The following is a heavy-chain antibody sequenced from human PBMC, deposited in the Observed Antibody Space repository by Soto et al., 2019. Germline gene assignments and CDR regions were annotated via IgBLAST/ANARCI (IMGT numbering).Heavy chain of an antibody. CDR2: IYPGDSET. D-gene: IGHD2-15*01. V-gene: IGHV5-51*01. CDR1: RYNFVTYC. Sequence: PVDSQTISSTVARYNFVTYCGLWMRPLHGNGLEWMGAIYPGDSETRYSPSFEGQVTISADKSISTAYLQWNSLKASDTAMYFCARNKGYCDSSSCYGMDVWGQGAKVNFS. J-gene: IGHJ6*02. CDR3: ARNKGYCDSSSCYGMDV.